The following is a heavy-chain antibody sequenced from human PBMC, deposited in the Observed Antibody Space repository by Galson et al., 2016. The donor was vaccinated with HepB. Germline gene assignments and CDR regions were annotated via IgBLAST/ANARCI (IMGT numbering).Heavy chain of an antibody. CDR2: IIPMFGSV. CDR3: ATARYLYDTSGYARVFGFEA. Sequence: SVKVSCKASGGTFSSNAMSWVRQAPGQGLEWMGGIIPMFGSVEYAQKFQGRVTITADKSTTTAYMELSSLRSEDTAIYYCATARYLYDTSGYARVFGFEAWGQGTMVPVSS. V-gene: IGHV1-69*06. J-gene: IGHJ3*01. D-gene: IGHD3-22*01. CDR1: GGTFSSNA.